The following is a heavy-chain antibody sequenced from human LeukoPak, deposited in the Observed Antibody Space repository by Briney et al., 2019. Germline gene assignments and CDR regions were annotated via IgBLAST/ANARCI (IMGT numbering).Heavy chain of an antibody. D-gene: IGHD3-3*01. V-gene: IGHV3-NL1*01. CDR1: GFTFSSYG. CDR3: ARPTTIFGVAPLFRY. J-gene: IGHJ4*02. Sequence: GGSLRLSCAASGFTFSSYGMHWVRQAPGRGLEWVSVISASGGSTYYADSVKGRFTISRDNSKNTLYLQMNSLRAEDTAVYYCARPTTIFGVAPLFRYWGQGTLVTVSS. CDR2: ISASGGST.